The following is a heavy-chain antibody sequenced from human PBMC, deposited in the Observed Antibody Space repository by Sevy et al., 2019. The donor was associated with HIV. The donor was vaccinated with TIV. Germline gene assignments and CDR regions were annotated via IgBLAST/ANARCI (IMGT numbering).Heavy chain of an antibody. CDR3: ARDPRINTGMDV. V-gene: IGHV1-46*01. Sequence: ASVKVSCKASGYTFTSYYMHWVRQAPGQGLEWMGIINPRGGSTSYAQKFQGRVTMTRDTSTSTVYMELSSLRSEDTAVYYCARDPRINTGMDVWGQGTTVTVSS. CDR2: INPRGGST. CDR1: GYTFTSYY. J-gene: IGHJ6*02.